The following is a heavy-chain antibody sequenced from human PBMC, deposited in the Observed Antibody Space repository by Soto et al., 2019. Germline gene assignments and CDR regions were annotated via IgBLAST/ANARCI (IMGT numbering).Heavy chain of an antibody. V-gene: IGHV3-9*01. CDR2: ISWNSGSI. J-gene: IGHJ6*02. D-gene: IGHD6-13*01. Sequence: PGGSLRLSCAASGFTFDDYAMHWVRQAPGKGLEWVSGISWNSGSIGYADSVKGRFTISRDNAKNSLYLQMNSLRAEDTALYYCSNDFIAAAGTSAVSYYYYGMDVWGQGTTVTVSS. CDR1: GFTFDDYA. CDR3: SNDFIAAAGTSAVSYYYYGMDV.